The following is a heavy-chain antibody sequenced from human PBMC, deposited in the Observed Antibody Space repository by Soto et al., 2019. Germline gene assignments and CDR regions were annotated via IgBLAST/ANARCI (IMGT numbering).Heavy chain of an antibody. D-gene: IGHD3-16*02. J-gene: IGHJ4*02. Sequence: EVQLLESGGGLVQPGGSLRLSCAASGFTFSSYAMSWVRQAPGKGLEWVSAISGSGGSTYYADSVKGRFTISRDNSKNTLYLQMNSLRAEDTAVYYCAKASDPNYYDYIWGSYRLDYWGQGTLVTVSS. CDR2: ISGSGGST. CDR3: AKASDPNYYDYIWGSYRLDY. V-gene: IGHV3-23*01. CDR1: GFTFSSYA.